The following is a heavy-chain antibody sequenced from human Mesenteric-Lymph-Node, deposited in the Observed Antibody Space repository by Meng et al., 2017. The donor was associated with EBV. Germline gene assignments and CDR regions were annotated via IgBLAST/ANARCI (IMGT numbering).Heavy chain of an antibody. Sequence: QVQLVQSGAEVKKPGASGGVSCKASGYTFNNYGFTWVRQAPGQGLEWMGWISAYNRNTDYAQIFRGRVTMTTDTSTSTAYLDLRSLTSDDTAVYYCARVSDYDSSGLDYWGQGTLVTVSS. D-gene: IGHD3-22*01. CDR1: GYTFNNYG. CDR3: ARVSDYDSSGLDY. CDR2: ISAYNRNT. V-gene: IGHV1-18*01. J-gene: IGHJ4*02.